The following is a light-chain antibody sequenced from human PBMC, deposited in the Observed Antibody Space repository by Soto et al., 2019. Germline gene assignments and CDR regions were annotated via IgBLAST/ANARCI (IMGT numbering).Light chain of an antibody. CDR3: QQYGSSPWP. V-gene: IGKV3-20*01. CDR1: QSVSSSY. CDR2: GAS. J-gene: IGKJ1*01. Sequence: EIVLTQSPGTLSLSPGDRATLSCRASQSVSSSYLAWYQQKPGQAPRLLIYGASSRATGIPDRFSGSGSGPDFTLSISRLEPEDFAVYYCQQYGSSPWPFGQGTNVEIK.